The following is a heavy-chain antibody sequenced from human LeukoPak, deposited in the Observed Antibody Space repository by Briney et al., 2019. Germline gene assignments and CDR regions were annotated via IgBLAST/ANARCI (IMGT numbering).Heavy chain of an antibody. CDR1: GFTFSNSA. V-gene: IGHV3-23*01. D-gene: IGHD3-3*01. J-gene: IGHJ4*02. Sequence: GGSLRLSCAASGFTFSNSAMSWVRQAPGKGLEWVSALSSSGDSTYYADSVEGRFTVSRDSSQNTLYLQMNSLRAEDTAVYYCAKFVLGVAGHRYWGQGTLVTVSS. CDR2: LSSSGDST. CDR3: AKFVLGVAGHRY.